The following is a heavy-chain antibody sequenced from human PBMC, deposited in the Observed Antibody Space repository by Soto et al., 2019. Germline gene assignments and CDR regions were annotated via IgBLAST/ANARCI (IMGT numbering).Heavy chain of an antibody. J-gene: IGHJ6*02. Sequence: KPSETLSLTCTVSGGSISSYYWSWIRQPPGKGLEWIGYIYYSGSTNYNPSLKSRVTISVDTSKNQFSLKLSSVTAADTAVYYCARAGSPNSGYGGGYGMDVWGQGTTVTVSS. CDR1: GGSISSYY. D-gene: IGHD5-12*01. CDR2: IYYSGST. V-gene: IGHV4-59*01. CDR3: ARAGSPNSGYGGGYGMDV.